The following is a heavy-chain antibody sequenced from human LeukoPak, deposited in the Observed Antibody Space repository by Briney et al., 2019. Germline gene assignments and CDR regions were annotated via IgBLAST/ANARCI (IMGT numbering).Heavy chain of an antibody. V-gene: IGHV1-69*04. CDR2: IIPILGIA. J-gene: IGHJ4*02. D-gene: IGHD5-18*01. CDR3: ARDTSYGSDY. CDR1: GGTFSSYA. Sequence: SVKVSCKAPGGTFSSYAISWVRQAPGQGLEWMGRIIPILGIANYAQKFQDRVTITADKSTSTAYMELSSLRSEDTAVYYCARDTSYGSDYWGQGTLVTVSS.